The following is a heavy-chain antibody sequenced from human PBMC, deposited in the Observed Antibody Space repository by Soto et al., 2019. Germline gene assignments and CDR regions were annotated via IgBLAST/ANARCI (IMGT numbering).Heavy chain of an antibody. V-gene: IGHV1-2*04. CDR3: ARDRGTTVTDNWFDP. CDR2: INPNSGGT. Sequence: QVQLVQSGAEVKKPGASVKVSCKASGYTFTGYYMHWVRQAPGQGLEWMGWINPNSGGTNYAQKFQGWVTMTRDTSISTAYMELSRLRSDDTAVYYCARDRGTTVTDNWFDPWGQETLVTVSS. D-gene: IGHD4-17*01. CDR1: GYTFTGYY. J-gene: IGHJ5*02.